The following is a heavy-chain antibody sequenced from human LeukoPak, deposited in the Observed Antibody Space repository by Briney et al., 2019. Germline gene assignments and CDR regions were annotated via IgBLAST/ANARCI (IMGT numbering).Heavy chain of an antibody. CDR3: ARDANYYDSRGENYFNC. J-gene: IGHJ4*02. V-gene: IGHV3-7*01. D-gene: IGHD3-22*01. Sequence: GGSLRLSCAASGFAFSSYWMSCVRQAPGKGREGVANIKRDGSDTYYVVSVKGRFTISRDNAKNSLYLKLNSLRAEDTAVYYCARDANYYDSRGENYFNCWGQGTLVTVSS. CDR2: IKRDGSDT. CDR1: GFAFSSYW.